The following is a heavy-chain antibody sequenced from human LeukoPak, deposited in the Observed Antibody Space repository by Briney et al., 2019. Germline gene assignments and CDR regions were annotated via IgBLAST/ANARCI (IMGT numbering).Heavy chain of an antibody. Sequence: SVKVSCKASGGTFSSYAISWVRQAPGQGLEWMGGIIPIFGTANYAQKYQGRVTITADESTSTAYMELSSLRSEDTAVYYCARATQHCSSTSCYGRDYYYYYYMDVWGKGTTVTVSS. J-gene: IGHJ6*03. CDR2: IIPIFGTA. CDR1: GGTFSSYA. D-gene: IGHD2-2*01. V-gene: IGHV1-69*13. CDR3: ARATQHCSSTSCYGRDYYYYYYMDV.